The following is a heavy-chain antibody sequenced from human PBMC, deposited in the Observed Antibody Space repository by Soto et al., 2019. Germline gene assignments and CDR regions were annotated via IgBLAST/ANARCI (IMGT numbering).Heavy chain of an antibody. CDR3: ARDRITIFGVVIAPQNFDF. CDR2: ISTYNGNT. D-gene: IGHD3-3*01. V-gene: IGHV1-18*01. J-gene: IGHJ4*02. Sequence: QVQLVQSGAEVKKPGASVKVSCKASGYTFTSYGISWVRQAPGQGLEWMGWISTYNGNTNYAQKLQGRVTMSTDTSTRTAYMELRSLRSDDTAVYYCARDRITIFGVVIAPQNFDFWGQGTLVTVSS. CDR1: GYTFTSYG.